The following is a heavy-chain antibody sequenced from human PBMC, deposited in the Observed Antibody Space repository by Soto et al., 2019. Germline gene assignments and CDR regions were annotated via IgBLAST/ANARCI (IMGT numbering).Heavy chain of an antibody. Sequence: EARLLESGGGLVQSGGSLRLSCVVSGFSMSNHALTWVRQAPGKGLEWVSSISSTGSKTYYADSIKGRFTISRDNSKNTVFLQMNSLRPDDMAFYFCAREPKPFLTGYYDLWGQGTLVTVSS. CDR2: ISSTGSKT. V-gene: IGHV3-23*01. J-gene: IGHJ4*02. D-gene: IGHD3-9*01. CDR1: GFSMSNHA. CDR3: AREPKPFLTGYYDL.